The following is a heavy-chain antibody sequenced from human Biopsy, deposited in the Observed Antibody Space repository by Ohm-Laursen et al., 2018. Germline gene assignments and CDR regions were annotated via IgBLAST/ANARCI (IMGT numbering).Heavy chain of an antibody. CDR1: GYTFTGQY. CDR3: AKGQDLRGGAEYYQH. D-gene: IGHD2-15*01. CDR2: INPHSGTT. J-gene: IGHJ1*01. V-gene: IGHV1-2*02. Sequence: SVKVSCKASGYTFTGQYLHWVRQVPGQGLEWMGWINPHSGTTKFAQDFQGRVTMTRDTSITTAYMELRRLRSDDTAVYYCAKGQDLRGGAEYYQHWGQGALVTVSS.